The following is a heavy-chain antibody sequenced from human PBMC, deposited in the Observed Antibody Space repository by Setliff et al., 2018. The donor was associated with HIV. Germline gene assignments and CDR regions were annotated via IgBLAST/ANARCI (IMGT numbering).Heavy chain of an antibody. CDR1: GDSVYSRSYY. Sequence: PSETLSLTCAVFGDSVYSRSYYWGWIRQPPGKGLEWIGSMYYKGNTYYKPSLRSRISISSDTSRNLVSLRLRSVTAADTAVYYCARGTSGGHSSGYYYFDYWGHGTLVTVSS. V-gene: IGHV4-39*07. J-gene: IGHJ4*01. D-gene: IGHD3-22*01. CDR2: MYYKGNT. CDR3: ARGTSGGHSSGYYYFDY.